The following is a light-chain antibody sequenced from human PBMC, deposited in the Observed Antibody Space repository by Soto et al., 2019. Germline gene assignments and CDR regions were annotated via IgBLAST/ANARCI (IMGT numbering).Light chain of an antibody. CDR2: DAS. CDR3: QQYNSYWT. J-gene: IGKJ1*01. V-gene: IGKV1-5*01. CDR1: QSISSS. Sequence: DIQMTQSPSTLSASVGDKVTITCRASQSISSSLAWYQQRPGKAPKLLIYDASSLESGVPSRFSGSGSGTEFSLTINSLQPDDFATYYCQQYNSYWTFGQGTNVDIK.